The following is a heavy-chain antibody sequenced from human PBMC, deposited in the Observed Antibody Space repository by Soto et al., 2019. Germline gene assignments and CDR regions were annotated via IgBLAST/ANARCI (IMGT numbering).Heavy chain of an antibody. Sequence: SQTLSLTCAISGDSVSSNSAAWNWIRQSPSRGLEWLGRTYYRSKWYNDYAVSVKSRITINPDTSKNQFSLQLNSVTPEDTAVYYCARDRGRNYMLDHKYYFDYWGQGTLVTVSS. J-gene: IGHJ4*02. V-gene: IGHV6-1*01. D-gene: IGHD1-7*01. CDR2: TYYRSKWYN. CDR1: GDSVSSNSAA. CDR3: ARDRGRNYMLDHKYYFDY.